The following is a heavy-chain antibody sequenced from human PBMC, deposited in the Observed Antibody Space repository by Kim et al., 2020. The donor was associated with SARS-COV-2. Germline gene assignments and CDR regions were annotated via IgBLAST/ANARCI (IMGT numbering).Heavy chain of an antibody. CDR2: ISAYNGNT. CDR1: GYTFTSYG. J-gene: IGHJ4*02. CDR3: ARDPDGDYPPPPAFDY. V-gene: IGHV1-18*01. Sequence: ASVKVSCKASGYTFTSYGISWVRQAPGQGLEWMGWISAYNGNTNYAQKLQGRVTMTTDTSTSTAYMELRSLRSDDTAVYYCARDPDGDYPPPPAFDYWGQGALVTVSS. D-gene: IGHD4-17*01.